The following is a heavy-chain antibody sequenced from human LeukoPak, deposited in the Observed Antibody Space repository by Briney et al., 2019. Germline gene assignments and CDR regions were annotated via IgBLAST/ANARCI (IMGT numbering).Heavy chain of an antibody. CDR2: ISGSGGST. D-gene: IGHD3-3*01. J-gene: IGHJ6*03. CDR1: GFIFSSYA. Sequence: PGGSLRLSCAASGFIFSSYAMSWVRQAPGKGLEWVSAISGSGGSTYYADSVKGRFTISRDNSKNTLYLQMNSLRAEDTAVYYCAKDPFTIFGVVNYMDVWGKGTTVTVSS. CDR3: AKDPFTIFGVVNYMDV. V-gene: IGHV3-23*01.